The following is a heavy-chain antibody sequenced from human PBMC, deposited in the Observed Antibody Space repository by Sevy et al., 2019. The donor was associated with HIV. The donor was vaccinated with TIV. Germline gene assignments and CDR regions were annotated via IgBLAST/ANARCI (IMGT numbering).Heavy chain of an antibody. Sequence: GGSLRLSCAASGFSLSWYWMSWVRQTPEKGLEWVANINQDESEKNYVYSVRGRFTISRDNAKNSLYLQMNSLRVDDTAVYYCATKGGSRPNAAFDTWGQGTMVTVSS. CDR3: ATKGGSRPNAAFDT. CDR2: INQDESEK. D-gene: IGHD3-10*01. J-gene: IGHJ3*02. V-gene: IGHV3-7*01. CDR1: GFSLSWYW.